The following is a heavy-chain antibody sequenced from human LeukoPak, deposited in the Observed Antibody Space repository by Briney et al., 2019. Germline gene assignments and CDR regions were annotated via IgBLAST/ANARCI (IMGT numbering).Heavy chain of an antibody. J-gene: IGHJ6*02. CDR1: GDSFSSNSAA. D-gene: IGHD1-14*01. CDR3: ARGRSRKNYYYYGMDV. Sequence: SQTLSLTCAISGDSFSSNSAAWNWIRQSPSRGLEWMGRTYYRSKWYNDYAVSVKSRITINPDTSKNQFSLQLNSVTPEDTAVYYCARGRSRKNYYYYGMDVWGQGTTVTVSS. CDR2: TYYRSKWYN. V-gene: IGHV6-1*01.